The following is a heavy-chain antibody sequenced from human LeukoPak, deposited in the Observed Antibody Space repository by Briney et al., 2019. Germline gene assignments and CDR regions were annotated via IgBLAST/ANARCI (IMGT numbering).Heavy chain of an antibody. CDR2: IIPIFGTA. CDR3: ARVAVGARWNWFDP. V-gene: IGHV1-69*13. Sequence: SVKVSCKASGGTFSSYAISWVRQAPGQGLEWMGGIIPIFGTANYAQKFQGRVTITADESTSTAYMELSSLRSEDTAVYYCARVAVGARWNWFDPWGQGTLVTVSS. D-gene: IGHD1-26*01. J-gene: IGHJ5*02. CDR1: GGTFSSYA.